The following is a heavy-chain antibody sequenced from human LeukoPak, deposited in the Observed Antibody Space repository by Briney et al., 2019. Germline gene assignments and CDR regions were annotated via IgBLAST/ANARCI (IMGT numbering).Heavy chain of an antibody. V-gene: IGHV1-8*03. CDR1: GYTFTSYD. Sequence: ALVKVSXKASGYTFTSYDINWVRQATGQGLEWIGWMNPNSGNTGYAQKSQGRVTITRNTSISTAYMELSSLRSEDTAVYYCASRIVVPEEVYMDVWGKGTTVTVSS. D-gene: IGHD2-2*01. CDR3: ASRIVVPEEVYMDV. CDR2: MNPNSGNT. J-gene: IGHJ6*03.